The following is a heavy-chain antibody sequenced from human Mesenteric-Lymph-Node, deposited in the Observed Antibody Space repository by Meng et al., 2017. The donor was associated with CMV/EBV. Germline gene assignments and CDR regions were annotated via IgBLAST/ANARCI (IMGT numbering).Heavy chain of an antibody. V-gene: IGHV3-7*01. CDR3: ARDQSTIFGVVKPEDY. Sequence: GGSLRLSCEAARFTFSRHWMSWVRQAPGKGLEWVANINQDGSEKYYVDSVKGRFTISRDNAKNSLYLQMKSLRDEDTAVYYCARDQSTIFGVVKPEDYWGQGTLVTVSS. D-gene: IGHD3-3*01. CDR1: RFTFSRHW. CDR2: INQDGSEK. J-gene: IGHJ4*02.